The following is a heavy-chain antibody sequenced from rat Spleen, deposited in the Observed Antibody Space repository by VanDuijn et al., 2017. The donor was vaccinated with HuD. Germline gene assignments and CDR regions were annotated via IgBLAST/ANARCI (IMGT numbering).Heavy chain of an antibody. J-gene: IGHJ4*01. D-gene: IGHD1-12*02. Sequence: EVQLVESGGGLVQPGRSMKLSCAASGFTFSNYDMAWVRQAPTKGLEWVASIGHDGSPTYYRDSVKGRFTISRDNAKSTLYLQMDSLRSEDTATYYCARHRLYYYDGTYYYSRVMDAWGQGASVTVSS. V-gene: IGHV5-25*01. CDR3: ARHRLYYYDGTYYYSRVMDA. CDR1: GFTFSNYD. CDR2: IGHDGSPT.